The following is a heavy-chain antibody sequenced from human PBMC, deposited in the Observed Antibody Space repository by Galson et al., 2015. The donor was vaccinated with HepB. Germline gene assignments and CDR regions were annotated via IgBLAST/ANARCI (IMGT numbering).Heavy chain of an antibody. D-gene: IGHD2-15*01. CDR2: ISYNGDTQ. CDR1: GFSFRSYT. J-gene: IGHJ4*02. CDR3: AREDRNAYDFFDY. Sequence: SLRLSCAVSGFSFRSYTMHWARQAPGKGLEWMSSISYNGDTQHYVDSVKGRFTTARDNSKSTLYLQMNGLRPEDTAAYYCAREDRNAYDFFDYWGQGTLVSVSP. V-gene: IGHV3-30*04.